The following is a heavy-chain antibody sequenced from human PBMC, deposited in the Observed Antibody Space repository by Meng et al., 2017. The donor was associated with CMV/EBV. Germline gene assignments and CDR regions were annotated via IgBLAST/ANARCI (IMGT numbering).Heavy chain of an antibody. CDR3: ARGNWNYRVYGMDV. CDR2: IVPFFPTT. J-gene: IGHJ6*02. CDR1: GGSFSRYA. D-gene: IGHD1-7*01. V-gene: IGHV1-69*13. Sequence: SVKVSCKSSGGSFSRYAFSWVRQAPGQGLEWVGGIVPFFPTTNYAQKFQGRITMTADESTTTAHMELRSLRSEDTAVYYCARGNWNYRVYGMDVWGQGTTVTVSS.